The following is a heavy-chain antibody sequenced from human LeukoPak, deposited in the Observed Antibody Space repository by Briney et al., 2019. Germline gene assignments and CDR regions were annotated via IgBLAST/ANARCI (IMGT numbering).Heavy chain of an antibody. Sequence: PGGSLRLSCAASGFTFSSYSMNWVRQAPGKGLEWVSSISSSSSYIYYADSVKGRFTISRDNAKNSLYLQMNGLRAEDTAAYYCARYNYYDLSGYFDYWGQGTLVTVSS. CDR1: GFTFSSYS. CDR3: ARYNYYDLSGYFDY. D-gene: IGHD3-22*01. V-gene: IGHV3-21*01. CDR2: ISSSSSYI. J-gene: IGHJ4*02.